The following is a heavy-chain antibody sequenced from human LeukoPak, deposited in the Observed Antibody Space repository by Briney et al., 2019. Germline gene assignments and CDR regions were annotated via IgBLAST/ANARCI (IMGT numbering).Heavy chain of an antibody. CDR2: IDWNGDNT. Sequence: GGSLRLSCAASGFTFDDYGMSWVRQAPGKGLEWVATIDWNGDNTAYADSVKGRFTISRDNAKNSLYLQMNSLRVEDTAVYYCTRDPRNLDYWGQGTLVTVSS. CDR3: TRDPRNLDY. V-gene: IGHV3-20*04. CDR1: GFTFDDYG. D-gene: IGHD1-14*01. J-gene: IGHJ4*02.